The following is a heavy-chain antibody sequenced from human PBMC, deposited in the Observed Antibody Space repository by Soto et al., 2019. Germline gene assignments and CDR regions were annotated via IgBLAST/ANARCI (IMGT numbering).Heavy chain of an antibody. V-gene: IGHV3-49*04. J-gene: IGHJ3*02. CDR3: TRDRSQDAFDI. Sequence: LRLSCAASGFTFSSYAMIWVRQAPGKGLEWVGFIRSKAYGGTTEYAASVKGRFTISRDDSKSIAYLQMNSLKTEDTAVYYCTRDRSQDAFDIWGQGTMVTVSS. CDR2: IRSKAYGGTT. CDR1: GFTFSSYA.